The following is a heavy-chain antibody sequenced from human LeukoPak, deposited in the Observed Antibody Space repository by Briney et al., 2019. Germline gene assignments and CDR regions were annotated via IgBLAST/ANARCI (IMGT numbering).Heavy chain of an antibody. CDR1: GYTFTSYG. CDR3: ARDRGMVAGRSIVVVPDDWFDP. CDR2: ISAYNGNT. V-gene: IGHV1-18*01. D-gene: IGHD2-2*01. Sequence: ASVKVSCKASGYTFTSYGISWMRQAPGQGLEWMGWISAYNGNTNYAQKLQGRVTMTTDTSTSTAYMELRSLRSDDTAVYYCARDRGMVAGRSIVVVPDDWFDPWGQGTLVTVSS. J-gene: IGHJ5*02.